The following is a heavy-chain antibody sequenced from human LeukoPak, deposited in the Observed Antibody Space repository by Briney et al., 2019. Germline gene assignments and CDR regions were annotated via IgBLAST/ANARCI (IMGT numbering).Heavy chain of an antibody. D-gene: IGHD1-26*01. CDR2: IYYSGST. CDR3: ARLRGAIDY. CDR1: GGSISSYY. V-gene: IGHV4-59*08. Sequence: SETLSLTCTVSGGSISSYYWSWIRQPPGKGLEWIGYIYYSGSTNYNPSLKSRVTISVDTYKNQFSLKLSSVTAADTAVYYCARLRGAIDYWGQGTLVTVSS. J-gene: IGHJ4*02.